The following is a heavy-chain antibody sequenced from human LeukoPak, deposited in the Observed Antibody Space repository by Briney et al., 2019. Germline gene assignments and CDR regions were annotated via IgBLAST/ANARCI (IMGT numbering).Heavy chain of an antibody. D-gene: IGHD6-19*01. Sequence: QPGGSLRLSCAASGFTFSSYAMSWVRQAPGKGPEWVSAISGSGGSTYYADSVKGRFTISRDNSKNTLYLQMNSLRAEDTAVYYCAKDEVQWQVPNYFDYWGQGTLVTVSS. CDR2: ISGSGGST. CDR1: GFTFSSYA. CDR3: AKDEVQWQVPNYFDY. J-gene: IGHJ4*02. V-gene: IGHV3-23*01.